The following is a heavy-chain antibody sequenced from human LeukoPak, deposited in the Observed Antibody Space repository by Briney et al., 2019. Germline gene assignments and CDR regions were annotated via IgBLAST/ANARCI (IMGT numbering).Heavy chain of an antibody. CDR1: GFNFNNFA. V-gene: IGHV3-23*01. Sequence: PGGSLRLSCAASGFNFNNFAMSWVRQAPGKGPEWLSAMTGPADTTYYAESVKGRFTISREYSKSMVYLQMTSLRVEDTAIYYCAKGAEIDHWGQGTLVTVSS. CDR3: AKGAEIDH. J-gene: IGHJ4*02. CDR2: MTGPADTT.